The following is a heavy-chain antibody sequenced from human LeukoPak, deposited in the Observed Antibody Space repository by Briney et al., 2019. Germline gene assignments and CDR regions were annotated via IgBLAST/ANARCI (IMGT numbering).Heavy chain of an antibody. CDR3: ARVNSGWYQNDY. V-gene: IGHV3-53*01. J-gene: IGHJ4*02. CDR2: IYSGGST. CDR1: GFTVSSNY. D-gene: IGHD6-19*01. Sequence: GGSLRLSCAASGFTVSSNYMSWVRQAPGKGLEWVSIIYSGGSTYYADSVKGRITISKDDSKNTLYLQMNSLRAEDTAVYYCARVNSGWYQNDYWGQGTLVTVSS.